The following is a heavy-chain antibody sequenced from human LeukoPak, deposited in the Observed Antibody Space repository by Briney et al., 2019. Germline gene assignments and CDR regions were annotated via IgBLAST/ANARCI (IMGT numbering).Heavy chain of an antibody. Sequence: GGSLRLSCAASGFTFTSYAMHWVRQAPGKGLECVAVISNDGSDKYYPDSVKGRFTISRDNSENTLYVQMNSLRAEDSAVYYCARGTYYYDSSGYYSEGLGYWGQGTLVTVSS. CDR1: GFTFTSYA. D-gene: IGHD3-22*01. CDR3: ARGTYYYDSSGYYSEGLGY. CDR2: ISNDGSDK. J-gene: IGHJ4*02. V-gene: IGHV3-30*04.